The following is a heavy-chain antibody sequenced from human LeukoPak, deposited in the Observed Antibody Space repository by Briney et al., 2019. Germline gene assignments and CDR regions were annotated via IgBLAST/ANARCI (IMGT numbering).Heavy chain of an antibody. D-gene: IGHD3-10*01. CDR1: GFSFSSFA. Sequence: PGGSLRLSCTASGFSFSSFAMSWVRQAPGKGLEWVSTISGSGGSTYYADSVKGRFTTSRDNSKNTLYLQMSSLRADDSAVYFCAKLPWGERTGESIDYWGQGTLVTVSS. V-gene: IGHV3-23*01. CDR2: ISGSGGST. CDR3: AKLPWGERTGESIDY. J-gene: IGHJ4*02.